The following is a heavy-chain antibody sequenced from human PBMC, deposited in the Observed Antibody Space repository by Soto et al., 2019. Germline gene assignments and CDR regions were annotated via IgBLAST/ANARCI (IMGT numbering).Heavy chain of an antibody. CDR1: GGTFSSYT. J-gene: IGHJ3*02. V-gene: IGHV1-69*02. D-gene: IGHD3-16*02. CDR2: IIPILGIA. Sequence: GASVKVSCKASGGTFSSYTISWVRQAPGQGLEWMGRIIPILGIANYAQKFQGRVTITADKSTSTAYMELSSLRSEDTAVYYCARHAGELSDAFDIWGQGTMVTVSS. CDR3: ARHAGELSDAFDI.